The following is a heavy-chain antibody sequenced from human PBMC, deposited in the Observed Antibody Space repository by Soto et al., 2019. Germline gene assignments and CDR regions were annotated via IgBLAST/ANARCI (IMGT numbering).Heavy chain of an antibody. CDR2: MNPNSGNT. CDR1: GYTFTSYD. Sequence: ASVKVSCKASGYTFTSYDINWVRQATGQGLEWMGWMNPNSGNTGYAQKFQGRVTMTRNTSISTAYMELSSLRSEDTALYYCARAVDTARYYYYMDVWGKGTTVTVSS. V-gene: IGHV1-8*01. J-gene: IGHJ6*03. CDR3: ARAVDTARYYYYMDV. D-gene: IGHD5-18*01.